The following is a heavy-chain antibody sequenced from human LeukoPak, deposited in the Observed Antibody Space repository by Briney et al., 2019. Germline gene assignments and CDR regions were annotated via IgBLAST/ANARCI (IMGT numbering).Heavy chain of an antibody. J-gene: IGHJ4*02. D-gene: IGHD6-13*01. CDR3: ARVSSWKTVGQYYFDY. V-gene: IGHV4-4*07. CDR2: IYTSGST. CDR1: GGSISSYY. Sequence: SETLSLTCTVSGGSISSYYRSWIRQPAGKGLEWIGRIYTSGSTNYNPSLKSRVTMSVDTSKNQFSLKLSSVTAADTAVYYCARVSSWKTVGQYYFDYWGQGTLVTVSS.